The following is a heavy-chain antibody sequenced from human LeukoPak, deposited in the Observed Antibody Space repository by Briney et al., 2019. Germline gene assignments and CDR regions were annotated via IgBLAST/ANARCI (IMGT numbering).Heavy chain of an antibody. D-gene: IGHD6-13*01. Sequence: PGGSLRLSCAASGFTFSSYSMNWVRQAPGKGLEWVSSISSSSYIYYADSVKGRFTISRDNAKNSLYLQMNSLRAEDTAVYYCASLADKYSSSWYGVYWGQGTLVTVSS. CDR2: ISSSSYI. CDR3: ASLADKYSSSWYGVY. CDR1: GFTFSSYS. V-gene: IGHV3-21*01. J-gene: IGHJ4*02.